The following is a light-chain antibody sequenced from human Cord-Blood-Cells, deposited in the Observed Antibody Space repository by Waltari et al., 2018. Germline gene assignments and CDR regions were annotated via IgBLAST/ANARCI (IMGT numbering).Light chain of an antibody. CDR3: SSYTSSSTWV. CDR1: SSDVGGYNY. Sequence: QSTLTQPASVSGSPGQSITISCTGTSSDVGGYNYVSWYQQHPGKAPILMIYDVSNRPSGVSNSFSGSKSGNTASLTISGLQAEDEADYYCSSYTSSSTWVFGGGTKLTVL. J-gene: IGLJ3*02. V-gene: IGLV2-14*03. CDR2: DVS.